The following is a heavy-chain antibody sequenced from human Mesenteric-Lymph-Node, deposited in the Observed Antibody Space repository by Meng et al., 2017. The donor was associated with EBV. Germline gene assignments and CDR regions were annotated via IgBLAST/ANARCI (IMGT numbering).Heavy chain of an antibody. Sequence: GHGTVQPSAPPPLPCTVSGCPISGSRHYWGWIRQPPGKGLEWIGSVYYSGNTYYNPSLKSRVTISVDTSKNQFSLKLNSVTAADTAVYYCARAVAGDWYFDLWGRGTLVTVSS. CDR2: VYYSGNT. CDR3: ARAVAGDWYFDL. CDR1: GCPISGSRHY. J-gene: IGHJ2*01. D-gene: IGHD6-19*01. V-gene: IGHV4-39*07.